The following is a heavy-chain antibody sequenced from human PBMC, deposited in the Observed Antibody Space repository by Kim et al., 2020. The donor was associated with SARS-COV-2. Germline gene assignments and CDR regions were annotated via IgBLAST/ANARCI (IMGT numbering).Heavy chain of an antibody. J-gene: IGHJ4*02. V-gene: IGHV3-13*01. Sequence: GSEKDRLTISRENAKNSLYLQMTSLRAGDTAVYYCARAYYDSSGYYSYFDYWGQGTLVTVSS. CDR3: ARAYYDSSGYYSYFDY. D-gene: IGHD3-22*01.